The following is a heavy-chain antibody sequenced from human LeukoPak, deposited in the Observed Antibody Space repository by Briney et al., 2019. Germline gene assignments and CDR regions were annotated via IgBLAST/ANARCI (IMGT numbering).Heavy chain of an antibody. Sequence: NPSETLSLTCAVSGGSISSSNWWSWVCQPPGKGLEWIGEIYHSGSTNYNPSLKSRVTISVDKSKNQFSLKLSSVTAVDTAVYYCARGVEMDNAFDIWGQGTMVTVSS. J-gene: IGHJ3*02. CDR1: GGSISSSNW. CDR2: IYHSGST. CDR3: ARGVEMDNAFDI. D-gene: IGHD2-2*03. V-gene: IGHV4-4*02.